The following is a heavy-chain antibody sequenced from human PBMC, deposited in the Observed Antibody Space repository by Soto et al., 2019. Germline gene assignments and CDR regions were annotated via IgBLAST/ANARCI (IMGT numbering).Heavy chain of an antibody. V-gene: IGHV3-30*03. CDR1: GFTLSSYG. D-gene: IGHD5-12*01. J-gene: IGHJ5*02. CDR2: TSYDESNR. CDR3: ARDGGDGYNRRFDP. Sequence: QVQLVESGGGVVQPGRSLRLSCAASGFTLSSYGMHWVRLAPGKGLEWVAGTSYDESNRYYADSVKGRFTVSRDNSKNTLYLQMNSLRAEDTAVYYCARDGGDGYNRRFDPWGQGTLVTVSS.